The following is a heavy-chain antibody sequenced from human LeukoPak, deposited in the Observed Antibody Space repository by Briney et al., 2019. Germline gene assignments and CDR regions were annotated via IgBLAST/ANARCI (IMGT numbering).Heavy chain of an antibody. V-gene: IGHV4-4*07. CDR2: ISPSENT. D-gene: IGHD2-15*01. Sequence: SETLSLTCTVSGGSITNHYWSWIRQPAGKGLEWIGRISPSENTNYNPSLKSRVTMSIDTSKNQFSLNLNSVTAADTAVYYCARDRPVVVVGSIVYYDYWGQGTLVTVPT. CDR3: ARDRPVVVVGSIVYYDY. CDR1: GGSITNHY. J-gene: IGHJ4*02.